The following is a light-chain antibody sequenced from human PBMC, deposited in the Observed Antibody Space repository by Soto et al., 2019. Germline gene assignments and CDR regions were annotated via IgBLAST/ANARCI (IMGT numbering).Light chain of an antibody. CDR1: SSDVGGYNY. J-gene: IGLJ2*01. V-gene: IGLV2-8*01. Sequence: QSVLTQPPSASGSPGQPVTISCTGTSSDVGGYNYVSWYQQHPGKAPKLMIYEVSKWPSGVPDRFSGSKSGNTASLTVSGLQAEDEADYYCSSYAGSNNLLFGGGTKLTVL. CDR3: SSYAGSNNLL. CDR2: EVS.